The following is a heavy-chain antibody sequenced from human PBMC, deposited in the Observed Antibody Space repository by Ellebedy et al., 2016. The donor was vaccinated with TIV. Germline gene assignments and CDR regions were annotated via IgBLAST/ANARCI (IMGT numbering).Heavy chain of an antibody. CDR1: GFVFHTYA. Sequence: GGSLRLXXAASGFVFHTYAVHWVRQAPGKGLEWVALISFDGSNKFYADSVKGRFTISRDNAKNTLSLQMNSLGGDDTAVYYCARGSPDYYDNRPYPFDLWGQGTMVTVSS. CDR3: ARGSPDYYDNRPYPFDL. J-gene: IGHJ3*01. D-gene: IGHD3-22*01. CDR2: ISFDGSNK. V-gene: IGHV3-30*04.